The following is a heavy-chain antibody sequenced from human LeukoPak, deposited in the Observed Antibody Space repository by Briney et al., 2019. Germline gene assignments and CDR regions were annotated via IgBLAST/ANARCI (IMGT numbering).Heavy chain of an antibody. CDR1: GYTFTSYG. J-gene: IGHJ4*02. D-gene: IGHD3-3*01. CDR2: ISAYNGNT. V-gene: IGHV1-18*01. CDR3: ARGDITIFGVVITFDY. Sequence: ASVKVSCKASGYTFTSYGISWVRQAPGQGLEWMGWISAYNGNTNYAQKLQGRVTMTTDTSTSTAYMELRSLRSDDTAVYYCARGDITIFGVVITFDYWGQGTLVTVSS.